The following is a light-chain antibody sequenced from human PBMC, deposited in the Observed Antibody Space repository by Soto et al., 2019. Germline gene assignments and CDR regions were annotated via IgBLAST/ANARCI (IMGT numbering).Light chain of an antibody. CDR3: AAWDDSLNGQVV. CDR2: SSN. J-gene: IGLJ2*01. Sequence: QPVLTQPPSASGTPGQRVTISCSGSSSNIGSNTVNWYQQLPGTAPKLLIYSSNQRPSGVPDRFSGSKSGTSASLAISGLQSEDEADYYCAAWDDSLNGQVVFGGGTKVTVL. V-gene: IGLV1-44*01. CDR1: SSNIGSNT.